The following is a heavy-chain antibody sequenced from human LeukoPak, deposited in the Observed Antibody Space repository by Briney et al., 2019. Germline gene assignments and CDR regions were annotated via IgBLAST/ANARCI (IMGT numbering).Heavy chain of an antibody. CDR1: GGSISSGGYY. CDR3: ARTYYYDSSGYYNFDY. CDR2: IYYSGST. J-gene: IGHJ4*02. D-gene: IGHD3-22*01. Sequence: SETLSHTCTVSGGSISSGGYYWSWIRQHPGKGLEWIVYIYYSGSTYYNTSLKSRVTISVDTSKNQFSLKLSSVTAADTAVYYCARTYYYDSSGYYNFDYWGQGTLVTVSS. V-gene: IGHV4-31*03.